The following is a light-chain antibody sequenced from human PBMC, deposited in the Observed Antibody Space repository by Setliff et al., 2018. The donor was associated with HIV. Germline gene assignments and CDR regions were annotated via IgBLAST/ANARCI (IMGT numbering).Light chain of an antibody. J-gene: IGLJ2*01. CDR1: SSDVGDYNF. Sequence: QSVLTQPPSASGSPGQSVTISCTGTSSDVGDYNFVSWCQQHPGKAPKLLIYEVNKRPSGVPDRFSGSKSGNTASLTASGLQAEDEADYYCSSYADNNNVIFGGGTKVTVL. V-gene: IGLV2-8*01. CDR2: EVN. CDR3: SSYADNNNVI.